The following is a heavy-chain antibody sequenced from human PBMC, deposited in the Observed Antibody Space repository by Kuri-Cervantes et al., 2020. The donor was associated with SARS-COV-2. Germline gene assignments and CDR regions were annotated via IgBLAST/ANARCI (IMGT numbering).Heavy chain of an antibody. Sequence: ASVKVSCKAAGYTFTGYYMHWVRQAPGQGLEWMGRINPNSGDTDYAHKFQGRVTLTRDTSISTAYMELGRLRSDGTDVYYCAKMISMVRGVSGTDVWGQGTTVTVSS. V-gene: IGHV1-2*05. CDR1: GYTFTGYY. J-gene: IGHJ6*02. D-gene: IGHD3-10*01. CDR3: AKMISMVRGVSGTDV. CDR2: INPNSGDT.